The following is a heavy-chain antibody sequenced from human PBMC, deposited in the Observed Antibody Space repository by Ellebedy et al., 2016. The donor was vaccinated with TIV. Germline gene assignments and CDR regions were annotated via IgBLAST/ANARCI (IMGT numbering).Heavy chain of an antibody. CDR3: ARDLRVNTATDDY. J-gene: IGHJ4*02. V-gene: IGHV3-48*02. CDR2: ISASSSTI. Sequence: GESLKISCAASGFTFRSYSMNWVRQAPGKGLEWVSYISASSSTIYYADSVKGRFTISRDDAKNSLYLQMNSLRDEDTAVYYCARDLRVNTATDDYWGQGTLVTVSS. D-gene: IGHD5-18*01. CDR1: GFTFRSYS.